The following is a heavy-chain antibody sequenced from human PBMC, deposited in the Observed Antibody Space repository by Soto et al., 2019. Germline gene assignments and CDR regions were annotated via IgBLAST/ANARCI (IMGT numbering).Heavy chain of an antibody. CDR2: ISYDGSNR. CDR3: SRGIKGGLDA. V-gene: IGHV3-30*03. J-gene: IGHJ5*02. CDR1: GFVFNDYD. Sequence: QVQLAESGGGVVQPGRSLRLSCTTSGFVFNDYDIHWVRQAPGKGLAWLASISYDGSNRYYADSVKGRFTISRDNSKNTLSLQINSVGSEETAVDYCSRGIKGGLDAWGPGTLVTVSS. D-gene: IGHD2-21*01.